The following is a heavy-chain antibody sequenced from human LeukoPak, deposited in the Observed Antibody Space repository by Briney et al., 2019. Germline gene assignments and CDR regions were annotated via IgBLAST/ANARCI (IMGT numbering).Heavy chain of an antibody. D-gene: IGHD3-22*01. Sequence: GGSLRLSCAASGFTFSSYSMNWVRQAPGKGLEWVSFISSSSSYIYYADSVKGRFTISRDNAKNSLYLQMNSLRAEDTAVYYCARDGYYYDSSGYYYGYWGQGTLVTVSS. CDR1: GFTFSSYS. J-gene: IGHJ4*02. CDR2: ISSSSSYI. V-gene: IGHV3-21*01. CDR3: ARDGYYYDSSGYYYGY.